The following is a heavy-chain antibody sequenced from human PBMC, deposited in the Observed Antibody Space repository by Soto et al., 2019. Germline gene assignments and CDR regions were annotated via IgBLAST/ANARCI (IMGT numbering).Heavy chain of an antibody. CDR3: ARVIDYYDSNGYYGGFDY. V-gene: IGHV1-2*02. CDR2: INPNSGGT. CDR1: GYTFTGYY. J-gene: IGHJ4*02. D-gene: IGHD3-22*01. Sequence: ASVKVSCKASGYTFTGYYMHWVLQAPGQGLEWMGWINPNSGGTNYAQKFQGRVTMTRDTSISTAYMELSRLRSDDTAVYYCARVIDYYDSNGYYGGFDYWGQGTLVTVS.